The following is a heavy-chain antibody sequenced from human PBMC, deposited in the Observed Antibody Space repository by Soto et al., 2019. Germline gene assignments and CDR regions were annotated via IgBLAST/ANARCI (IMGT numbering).Heavy chain of an antibody. CDR3: ANEKIGTSCCNWFDP. V-gene: IGHV3-23*01. CDR1: GFIFSSYA. J-gene: IGHJ5*02. CDR2: ISGSGGST. D-gene: IGHD2-2*01. Sequence: ELQLLESGGGLVQPGGSLRLSCAASGFIFSSYAMSWVRQAPGKGLEWVSAISGSGGSTYYADSVKGRFTISRDNSTNTLYLQMNILRAEDTAVYYCANEKIGTSCCNWFDPWGQGTLVTVSS.